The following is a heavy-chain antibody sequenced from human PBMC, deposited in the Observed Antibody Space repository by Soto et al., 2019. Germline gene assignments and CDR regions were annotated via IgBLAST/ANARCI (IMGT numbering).Heavy chain of an antibody. CDR1: GASIKSRNYF. J-gene: IGHJ4*02. CDR3: GRLAEAATGHTDFDF. Sequence: PSETLSLTCTVSGASIKSRNYFWGWIRQPPGKGLEFVGSIHSSGGTYYNPSLKSRVTVSVDLSNSHFSLSLKSRTATDTAVYYCGRLAEAATGHTDFDFWGQGTLVTVSS. V-gene: IGHV4-39*02. D-gene: IGHD2-15*01. CDR2: IHSSGGT.